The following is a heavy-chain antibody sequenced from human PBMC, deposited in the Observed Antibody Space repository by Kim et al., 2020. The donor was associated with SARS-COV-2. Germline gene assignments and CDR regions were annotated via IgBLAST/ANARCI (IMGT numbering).Heavy chain of an antibody. V-gene: IGHV4-31*03. CDR2: IYYSGTT. J-gene: IGHJ4*02. CDR1: GGSINIGGYF. D-gene: IGHD3-16*02. Sequence: SETLSLTCSVSGGSINIGGYFWSWIRQYPGMGLEWIGYIYYSGTTYYNPSLKSRVTISLDTSKNQFSLKVTSVTAADTAVYYCARQRSYRPADYWGQGTLVTVSS. CDR3: ARQRSYRPADY.